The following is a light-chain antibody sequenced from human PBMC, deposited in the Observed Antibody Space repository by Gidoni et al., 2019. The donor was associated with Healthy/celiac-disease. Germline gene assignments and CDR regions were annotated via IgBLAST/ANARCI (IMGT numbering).Light chain of an antibody. Sequence: DIVMNQSQLSRTVTPGEPASISCRSSQSLLHSNGYNYLDWYLQKPGQSPQLLIYLGSNRASGVPDRFSGSGSGTDFTLKISRVEAEDVGVYYCMQALHTPLTFGGGTKVEIK. J-gene: IGKJ4*01. V-gene: IGKV2-28*01. CDR1: QSLLHSNGYNY. CDR3: MQALHTPLT. CDR2: LGS.